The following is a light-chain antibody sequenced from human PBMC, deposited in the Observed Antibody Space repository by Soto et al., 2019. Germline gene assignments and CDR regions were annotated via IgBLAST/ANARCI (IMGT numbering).Light chain of an antibody. V-gene: IGKV3-20*01. J-gene: IGKJ1*01. CDR1: QSVRSSY. Sequence: IVLTQSPGTLSLSPGERATLSCRASQSVRSSYLAWYQQRPGQAPRLLIYGASSRVTGISDRFSGSGSGTDFTLTISRLEPEDFAVYYCQQYGSSPWTFGQGTKVEIK. CDR2: GAS. CDR3: QQYGSSPWT.